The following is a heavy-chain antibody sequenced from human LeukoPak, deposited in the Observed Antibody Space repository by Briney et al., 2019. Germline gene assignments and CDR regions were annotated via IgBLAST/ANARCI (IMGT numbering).Heavy chain of an antibody. J-gene: IGHJ5*02. CDR1: GYNFTSYF. CDR2: ISPSAGRT. Sequence: ASVKVSCKASGYNFTSYFIHWVRQAPGQGLEWMGMISPSAGRTGYTQNFQGRLSMTRDMSTSTVYMELRSLRSDDTAVYYCARDRSKQHLVQNWFDPWGQGTLVTVSS. D-gene: IGHD6-13*01. V-gene: IGHV1-46*01. CDR3: ARDRSKQHLVQNWFDP.